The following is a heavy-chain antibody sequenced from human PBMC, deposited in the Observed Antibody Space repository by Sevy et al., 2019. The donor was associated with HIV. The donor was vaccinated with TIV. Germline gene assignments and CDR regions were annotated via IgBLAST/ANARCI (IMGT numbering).Heavy chain of an antibody. D-gene: IGHD6-13*01. Sequence: GGSLRLSCAASGFTFSSFAMHWVRQAPGKGLEWVAVISYDGSNKYYADSVKGRFTISRDNAKNMLYLQMNSLRAEDTAVYYCARDSSSGSFLQHWGQGTLVTVSS. V-gene: IGHV3-30-3*01. J-gene: IGHJ1*01. CDR3: ARDSSSGSFLQH. CDR1: GFTFSSFA. CDR2: ISYDGSNK.